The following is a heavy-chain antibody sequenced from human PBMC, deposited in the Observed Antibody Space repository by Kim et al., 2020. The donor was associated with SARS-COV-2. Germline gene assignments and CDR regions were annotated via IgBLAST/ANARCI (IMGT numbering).Heavy chain of an antibody. D-gene: IGHD2-15*01. J-gene: IGHJ4*02. CDR2: ISYDGSNK. Sequence: GGSLRLSCAASGFTFSSYAMHWVRQAPGKGLEWVAVISYDGSNKYYADSVKGRFTISRDNSKNTLYLQMNSLRAEDTAVYYCARDHGRWYTTDYWGQGTLVTVSS. CDR1: GFTFSSYA. CDR3: ARDHGRWYTTDY. V-gene: IGHV3-30*04.